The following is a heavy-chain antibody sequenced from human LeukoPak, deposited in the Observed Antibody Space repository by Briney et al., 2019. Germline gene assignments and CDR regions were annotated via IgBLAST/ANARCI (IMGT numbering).Heavy chain of an antibody. Sequence: SETLSLTCAVYGGSFSGYYWSWIRQPPGKGLEWIGEINHSGSTNYNPFLKSRVTISVDTSKNQFSLKLSSVTAADTAVYYCARGSALHSYYMDVWGKGTTVTVSS. D-gene: IGHD5-24*01. CDR3: ARGSALHSYYMDV. CDR2: INHSGST. J-gene: IGHJ6*03. CDR1: GGSFSGYY. V-gene: IGHV4-34*01.